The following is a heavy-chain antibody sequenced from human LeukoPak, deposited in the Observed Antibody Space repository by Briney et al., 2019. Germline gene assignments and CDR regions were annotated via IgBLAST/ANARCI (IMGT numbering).Heavy chain of an antibody. D-gene: IGHD2-21*02. CDR3: ARDRCGGDCYPDNWFDP. CDR2: IIPIFGTA. Sequence: GSSVKVSCKASGGTFSSYAISWVRQAPGQGLEWMGGIIPIFGTANYAQKFQGRVTITTDESTSTAYMELSRLRSEDTAVYYCARDRCGGDCYPDNWFDPWGQGTLVTVSS. J-gene: IGHJ5*02. V-gene: IGHV1-69*05. CDR1: GGTFSSYA.